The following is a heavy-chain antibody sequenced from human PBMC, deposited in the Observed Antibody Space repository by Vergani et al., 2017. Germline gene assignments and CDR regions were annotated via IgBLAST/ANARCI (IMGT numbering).Heavy chain of an antibody. J-gene: IGHJ4*02. CDR3: ASGGAAFGDYFDK. CDR2: IYPGDSDT. D-gene: IGHD3-10*01. V-gene: IGHV5-51*01. CDR1: GYTFASHW. Sequence: EVQLVQSGAEVKKPGESLQISCKGSGYTFASHWIGWVRQMPGKGLEWMGVIYPGDSDTRYGQSFRGHVTISVDKSTSTVSLQWSSLEASDTAIYYCASGGAAFGDYFDKWGQGPWSPSP.